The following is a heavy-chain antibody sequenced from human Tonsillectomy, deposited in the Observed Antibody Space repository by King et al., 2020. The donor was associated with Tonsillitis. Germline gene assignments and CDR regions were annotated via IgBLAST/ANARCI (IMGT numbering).Heavy chain of an antibody. V-gene: IGHV3-30*18. J-gene: IGHJ5*02. D-gene: IGHD2-2*03. CDR2: ISYDGSNK. Sequence: QLVQSGGGVVQPGRSLRLSCAASGFTFSSYGMHWVRQAPGKGLEWVAVISYDGSNKYYADSVKGRFTISRDNSKNTLYLQMNSLRAEDTAVYYCAKDLGYCSSTSCYSDPWGQGTLVTVSS. CDR1: GFTFSSYG. CDR3: AKDLGYCSSTSCYSDP.